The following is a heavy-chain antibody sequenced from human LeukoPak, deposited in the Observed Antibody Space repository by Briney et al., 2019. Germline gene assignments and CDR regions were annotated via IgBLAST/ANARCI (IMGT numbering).Heavy chain of an antibody. D-gene: IGHD6-6*01. CDR2: IYCSGST. CDR3: ARASIAARPNAFDI. J-gene: IGHJ3*02. Sequence: SETLSLTCTVSGGSVSSGSHYWSWIRQPPGKGLEWIGYIYCSGSTNYNPSLKSRVTISVDTSKNQFSLKLSSVTAADTAEYYCARASIAARPNAFDIWGQGTMVTVSS. V-gene: IGHV4-61*01. CDR1: GGSVSSGSHY.